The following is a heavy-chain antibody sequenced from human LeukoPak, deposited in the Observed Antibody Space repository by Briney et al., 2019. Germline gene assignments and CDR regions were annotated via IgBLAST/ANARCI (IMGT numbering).Heavy chain of an antibody. CDR3: ARGPRGDAFDI. CDR2: ISNSSSYI. J-gene: IGHJ3*02. CDR1: GFTFSSYS. V-gene: IGHV3-21*01. Sequence: GGSLRLSCAASGFTFSSYSMNWVRQAPGKGLEWVSSISNSSSYIYYADSVKGRFTISRDNAKNSLYLQMNSLRAEDTAVYYCARGPRGDAFDIWGQGTMVTVSS.